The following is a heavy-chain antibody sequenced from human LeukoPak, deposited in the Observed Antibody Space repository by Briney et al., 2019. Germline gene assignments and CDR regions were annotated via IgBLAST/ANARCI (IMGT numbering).Heavy chain of an antibody. CDR1: GFTFGPYA. Sequence: GGSLRLSCAASGFTFGPYAMSWVRQAPGRGVEWVSTFDNSGGYTYYAASEKGRFTISRDNAKNTLYLQMNSLRAEDTAVYYCARDQGYSYDADWFDPWGQGTLVTVSS. CDR3: ARDQGYSYDADWFDP. CDR2: FDNSGGYT. V-gene: IGHV3-23*01. J-gene: IGHJ5*02. D-gene: IGHD5-18*01.